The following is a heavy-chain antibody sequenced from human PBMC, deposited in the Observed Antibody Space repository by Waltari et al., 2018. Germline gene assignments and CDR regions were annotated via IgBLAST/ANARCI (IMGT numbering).Heavy chain of an antibody. J-gene: IGHJ4*02. CDR3: AMILVVPAVPTDDY. V-gene: IGHV1-2*06. D-gene: IGHD2-2*01. CDR1: GYTCTGYF. Sequence: QVHLGQSGAEVKQPGASVKVSCKASGYTCTGYFMHWCRQAPGQGLACRGRINPSSGDTNYAQKFQGRVTTTRDTSISAAYMELSRLTSDDTAIYYCAMILVVPAVPTDDYWGQGTLVTVSS. CDR2: INPSSGDT.